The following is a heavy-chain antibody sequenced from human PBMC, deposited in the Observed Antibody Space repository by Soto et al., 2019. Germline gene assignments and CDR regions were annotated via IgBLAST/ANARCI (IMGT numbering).Heavy chain of an antibody. Sequence: QVQLVESGGGVVQPGTSLRLSCAASGFTFSRYGMHWVRQAPGKGLEWVAVIWSDGSNKYYGDSVKGRFTISRDNSKNTLYLQLNSLRAEDTAVYYCARGDVPRGGGEYFPHWGQGTLVTVSS. CDR2: IWSDGSNK. CDR1: GFTFSRYG. D-gene: IGHD2-15*01. V-gene: IGHV3-33*01. CDR3: ARGDVPRGGGEYFPH. J-gene: IGHJ1*01.